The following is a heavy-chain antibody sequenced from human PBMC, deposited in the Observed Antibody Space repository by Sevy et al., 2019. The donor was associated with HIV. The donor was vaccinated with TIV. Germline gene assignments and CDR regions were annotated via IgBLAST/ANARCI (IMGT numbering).Heavy chain of an antibody. D-gene: IGHD3-16*01. J-gene: IGHJ5*02. CDR2: ISWNSGSI. Sequence: GGSLRLSCAASGFTFDDYAMHWVRQAPGKGLEWVSGISWNSGSIGYADSVKGRFTISRDNAKNSLYLQMNSLRAEDTALYYCAKASSEMMGDNWFDAWGQGTLVTVSS. V-gene: IGHV3-9*01. CDR1: GFTFDDYA. CDR3: AKASSEMMGDNWFDA.